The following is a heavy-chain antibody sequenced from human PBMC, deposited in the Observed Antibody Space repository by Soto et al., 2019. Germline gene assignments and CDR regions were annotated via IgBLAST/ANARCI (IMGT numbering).Heavy chain of an antibody. D-gene: IGHD5-18*01. V-gene: IGHV4-31*03. CDR2: IYYSGST. Sequence: QVQLQESGPGLVKPSQALSLTCTVSGGSISSGGYYWSWIRQHPGKGLEWIGYIYYSGSTYYNPSLKSRVTISVDTSKNQFSLKLSSVTAADTAVYYCARDSYGTGYFDYWGQGTLVTVSS. CDR1: GGSISSGGYY. J-gene: IGHJ4*02. CDR3: ARDSYGTGYFDY.